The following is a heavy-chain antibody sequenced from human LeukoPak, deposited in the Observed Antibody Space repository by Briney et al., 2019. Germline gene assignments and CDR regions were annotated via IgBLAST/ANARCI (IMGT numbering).Heavy chain of an antibody. CDR2: IYYSGST. D-gene: IGHD3-3*01. Sequence: SETLSLTCTVSGGSISSYYWSWIRQPPGKGLEWIGYIYYSGSTNYNPSLKSRVTISVDKSKNQFSLKLSSVTAADTAVYYCARAATYYDFWSGYFSAYMDVWGKGTTVTVSS. CDR3: ARAATYYDFWSGYFSAYMDV. V-gene: IGHV4-59*12. CDR1: GGSISSYY. J-gene: IGHJ6*03.